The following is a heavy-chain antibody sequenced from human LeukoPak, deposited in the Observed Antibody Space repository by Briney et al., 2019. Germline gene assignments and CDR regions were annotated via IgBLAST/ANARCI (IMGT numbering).Heavy chain of an antibody. Sequence: GGSLRLSCAASGFTFSSYWMSWVRQAPGKGLEWVANIKQDGSEKYYVDSVKGRFTISRDNAKNSLYLQMNSLRAEDTAVYYCARADYGDYVRWFDPWGQGTLVTVSS. D-gene: IGHD4-17*01. CDR3: ARADYGDYVRWFDP. V-gene: IGHV3-7*01. J-gene: IGHJ5*02. CDR1: GFTFSSYW. CDR2: IKQDGSEK.